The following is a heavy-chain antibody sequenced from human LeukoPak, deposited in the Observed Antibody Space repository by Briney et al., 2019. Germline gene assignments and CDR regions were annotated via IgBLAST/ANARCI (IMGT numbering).Heavy chain of an antibody. V-gene: IGHV4-59*12. J-gene: IGHJ4*02. CDR3: ARSRYYDFWSGSFDY. CDR1: GGSISSYY. CDR2: IYYSGST. D-gene: IGHD3-3*01. Sequence: SETLSLTCTVSGGSISSYYWSWIRQPPGKGLEWIGYIYYSGSTNYNPSLESRVTISVDTSKNQFSLKLSSVTAADTAVYYCARSRYYDFWSGSFDYWGQGTLVTVSS.